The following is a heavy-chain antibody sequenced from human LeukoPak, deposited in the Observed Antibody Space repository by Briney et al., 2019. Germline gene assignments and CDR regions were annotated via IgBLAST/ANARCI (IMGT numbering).Heavy chain of an antibody. J-gene: IGHJ3*02. CDR1: GFTFSSYG. V-gene: IGHV3-30*02. Sequence: AGGSLRLSCAASGFTFSSYGMHWVRQAPGKGLEWVAFIRYGGSNKYYADSVKGRFTISRDNSKNTLYLQMNSLRAEDTAVYYCAKSNGYGLVDIWGQGTMVIVSS. CDR3: AKSNGYGLVDI. D-gene: IGHD3-10*01. CDR2: IRYGGSNK.